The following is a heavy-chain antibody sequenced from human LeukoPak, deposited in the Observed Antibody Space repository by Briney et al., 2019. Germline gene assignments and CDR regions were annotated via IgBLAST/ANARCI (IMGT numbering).Heavy chain of an antibody. CDR2: IYHSGST. CDR1: GGSIRSYY. Sequence: SETLSLTCIVSGGSIRSYYWSWIRQPPGKGLEWIGYIYHSGSTNYNPSLKSRVTISVDTSKNQFSLKLSSVTAADTAVYYCARDGSPITIFEDGMDVWGQGTTVTVSS. D-gene: IGHD3-3*01. CDR3: ARDGSPITIFEDGMDV. V-gene: IGHV4-59*01. J-gene: IGHJ6*02.